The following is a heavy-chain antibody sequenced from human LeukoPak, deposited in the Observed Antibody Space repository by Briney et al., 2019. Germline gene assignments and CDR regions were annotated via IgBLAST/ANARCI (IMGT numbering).Heavy chain of an antibody. D-gene: IGHD5/OR15-5a*01. CDR2: IIPILGIA. Sequence: GASVKVSCKASGDTFSSYAINWVRQAPGQGLEWMGRIIPILGIANYAQKFQGRVTIIADKSTSTAYMELSSLRTEDTAVYYCARVLYSFSDRWGQGTLVTVSS. J-gene: IGHJ4*02. V-gene: IGHV1-69*04. CDR1: GDTFSSYA. CDR3: ARVLYSFSDR.